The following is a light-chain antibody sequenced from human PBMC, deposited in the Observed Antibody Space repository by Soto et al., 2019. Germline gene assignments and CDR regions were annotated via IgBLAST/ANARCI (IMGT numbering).Light chain of an antibody. V-gene: IGLV2-23*01. Sequence: QSVLTQPASVSGSPGQSITISCTGTSSDVGSYNLVSWYQQHPGKAPKLMIYEDSERPSGVSNRFSGSKFGNTASLTISGLQAEDEADYFCCSYAGSSTYVFGTGTKVTVL. CDR1: SSDVGSYNL. CDR2: EDS. J-gene: IGLJ1*01. CDR3: CSYAGSSTYV.